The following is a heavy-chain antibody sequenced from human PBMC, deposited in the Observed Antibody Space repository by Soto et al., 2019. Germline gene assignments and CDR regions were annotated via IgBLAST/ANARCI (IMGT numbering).Heavy chain of an antibody. J-gene: IGHJ6*02. CDR1: GYTFTSYG. D-gene: IGHD6-6*01. Sequence: GASVKVSCKASGYTFTSYGISWVRQAPGQGLEWMGWISAYNGNTNYAQKLQGRVTMTTDTSTSTAYMELRSLRSDDTAVYYCARDREGIAARQSYYCGMDVWGQATTVTVS. CDR3: ARDREGIAARQSYYCGMDV. V-gene: IGHV1-18*01. CDR2: ISAYNGNT.